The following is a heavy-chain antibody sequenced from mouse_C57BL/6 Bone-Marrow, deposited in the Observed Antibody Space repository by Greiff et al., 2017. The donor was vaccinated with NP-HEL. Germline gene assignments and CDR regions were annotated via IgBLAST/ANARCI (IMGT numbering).Heavy chain of an antibody. Sequence: EVNVVESGGGLVQSGRSLRLSCATSGFTFSDFYMEWVRQAPGKGLEWIAASRNKANDYTTEYSASVKGRFIVSRDTSQSILYLQMNALRAEDTAIYYCARHDGYYWYFDVWGTGTTVTVSS. D-gene: IGHD2-2*01. J-gene: IGHJ1*03. CDR1: GFTFSDFY. V-gene: IGHV7-1*01. CDR3: ARHDGYYWYFDV. CDR2: SRNKANDYTT.